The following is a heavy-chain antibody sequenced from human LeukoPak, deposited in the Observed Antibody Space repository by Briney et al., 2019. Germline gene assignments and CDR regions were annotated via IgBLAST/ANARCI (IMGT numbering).Heavy chain of an antibody. J-gene: IGHJ4*02. CDR1: GGTFSSYA. CDR2: IIPIFGTA. D-gene: IGHD5-12*01. Sequence: GASVKVSCKASGGTFSSYAIGWVRQAPGQGLEWMGGIIPIFGTANYAQKFQGRVTMTRDTSISTAYMELSRLRSDDTAVYYCARDRAVATIGGVDYWGQGTLVTVSS. CDR3: ARDRAVATIGGVDY. V-gene: IGHV1-69*05.